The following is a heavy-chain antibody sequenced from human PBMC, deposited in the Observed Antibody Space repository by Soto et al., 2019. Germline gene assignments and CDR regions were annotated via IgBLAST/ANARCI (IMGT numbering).Heavy chain of an antibody. V-gene: IGHV3-48*02. CDR1: GFTFSSYS. CDR2: ISSSSSTI. J-gene: IGHJ4*02. Sequence: GGSLRLSCAASGFTFSSYSMNWVRQAPGKGLEWVSYISSSSSTIYYADSVKGRFTISRDNAKNSLYLQMNSLRDEDTAGYYCARDIGYYDILTGPSDYWGQGTLVTVSS. D-gene: IGHD3-9*01. CDR3: ARDIGYYDILTGPSDY.